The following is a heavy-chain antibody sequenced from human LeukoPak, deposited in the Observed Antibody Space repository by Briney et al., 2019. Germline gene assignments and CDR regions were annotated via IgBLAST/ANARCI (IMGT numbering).Heavy chain of an antibody. J-gene: IGHJ5*02. Sequence: GGSLRLSCAASGVTLSSFAMSWARQAPGKGLEWVSGISSSGSGDNTYYADSVKGRFTISRDSSKNTLFLHMNTLRAEDTAVYYCAKDRTGYSYGYFLSPWGQGTLVTVSS. V-gene: IGHV3-23*01. D-gene: IGHD5-18*01. CDR3: AKDRTGYSYGYFLSP. CDR1: GVTLSSFA. CDR2: ISSSGSGDNT.